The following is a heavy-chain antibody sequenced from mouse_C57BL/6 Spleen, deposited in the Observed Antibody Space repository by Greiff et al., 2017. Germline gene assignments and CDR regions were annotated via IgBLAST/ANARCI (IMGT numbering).Heavy chain of an antibody. CDR2: ILPGSGST. CDR1: GYTFTGYW. D-gene: IGHD2-3*01. J-gene: IGHJ3*01. V-gene: IGHV1-9*01. Sequence: VQLQQSGAELMKPGASVKLSCKATGYTFTGYWIEWVKQRPGHGLEWIGEILPGSGSTNYNEKFKGKATFTADTSSNTAYMQLSSLTTEDSAIYDCARGGLDDGHWGFAYWGQGTLVTVSA. CDR3: ARGGLDDGHWGFAY.